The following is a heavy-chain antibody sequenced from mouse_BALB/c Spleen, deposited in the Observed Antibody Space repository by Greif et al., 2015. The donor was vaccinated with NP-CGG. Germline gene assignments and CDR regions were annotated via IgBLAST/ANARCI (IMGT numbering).Heavy chain of an antibody. Sequence: VQLQQSGAELVRPGALVKLSCKASGFNIKDYYMHWVKQRPEQGLEWIGWIDPENGNTIYDPKFQGKTSITADTSSNTAYLQLSSLTSEDTAVYYCASGDWYFDVWGAGTTVTVSS. V-gene: IGHV14-1*02. CDR3: ASGDWYFDV. CDR2: IDPENGNT. J-gene: IGHJ1*01. CDR1: GFNIKDYY.